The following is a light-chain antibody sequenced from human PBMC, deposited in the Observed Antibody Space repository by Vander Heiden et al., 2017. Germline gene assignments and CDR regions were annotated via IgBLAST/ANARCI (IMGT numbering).Light chain of an antibody. CDR1: QSVKNY. CDR3: QQRSNGPPIT. Sequence: EIVLTQSPATLSLSPGERATLSCRASQSVKNYLAWYQQKPGQAPRLLIYDTSNRATGIPARFSGSGSGTDFTLTISSLEPEDFAVYYCQQRSNGPPITFGQGTRLEIK. J-gene: IGKJ5*01. CDR2: DTS. V-gene: IGKV3-11*01.